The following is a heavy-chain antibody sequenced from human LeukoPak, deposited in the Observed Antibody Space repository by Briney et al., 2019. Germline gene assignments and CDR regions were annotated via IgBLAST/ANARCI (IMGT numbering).Heavy chain of an antibody. V-gene: IGHV3-30*04. CDR3: AKQNPEWELRGYYFDY. D-gene: IGHD1-26*01. Sequence: GGSLRLSCAASGFTFSSYAIHWVRQAPGKGLEWVAVISYDGSNKYYADSVKGRFTISRDNSKNTLYLQMNSLRAEDTAVYYCAKQNPEWELRGYYFDYWGQGTLVTVSS. CDR1: GFTFSSYA. J-gene: IGHJ4*02. CDR2: ISYDGSNK.